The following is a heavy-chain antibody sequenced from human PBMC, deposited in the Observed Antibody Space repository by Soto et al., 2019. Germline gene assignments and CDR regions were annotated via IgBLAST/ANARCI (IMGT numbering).Heavy chain of an antibody. CDR2: ISGRGDTI. J-gene: IGHJ6*02. CDR1: GFTFSGYG. V-gene: IGHV3-48*02. CDR3: ALSRGGFTYYYYSALDV. D-gene: IGHD2-15*01. Sequence: GGSLRLSCAGSGFTFSGYGMNWVRQAPGKGLEWLSYISGRGDTIQYADSVRGRFTISRDNAKNSLSLQMNSLRDEDTAVYSCALSRGGFTYYYYSALDVWGQGTAVTVSS.